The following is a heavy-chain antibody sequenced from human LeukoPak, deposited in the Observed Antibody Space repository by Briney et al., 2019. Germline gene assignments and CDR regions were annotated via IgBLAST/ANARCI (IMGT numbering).Heavy chain of an antibody. CDR1: GFTFSSYS. D-gene: IGHD3-16*02. CDR2: ISSSSSTI. Sequence: GGSLRLSCAASGFTFSSYSMNWVRQAPGKGLEWVSYISSSSSTIYYADSVKGRFTISRDNAKNSLYLQMNSLRAEDTAVYYCARVLSRQYFDYWGQGTLVTVSS. J-gene: IGHJ4*02. V-gene: IGHV3-48*01. CDR3: ARVLSRQYFDY.